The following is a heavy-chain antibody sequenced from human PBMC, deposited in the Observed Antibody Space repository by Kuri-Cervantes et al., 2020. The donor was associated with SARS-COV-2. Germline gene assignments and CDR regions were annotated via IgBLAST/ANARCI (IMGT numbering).Heavy chain of an antibody. V-gene: IGHV3-23*01. J-gene: IGHJ1*01. D-gene: IGHD4-17*01. CDR1: GFTFSNYA. Sequence: GKSLKISCAASGFTFSNYAMSWVRQAPGKGLEWVSAISDSGDSTSYADSVKGRFTVSRDKSKNTLYLQMNSLRAEDTAVYYCAKDPRDGEIDEYFQHWGQGTLVTVSS. CDR2: ISDSGDST. CDR3: AKDPRDGEIDEYFQH.